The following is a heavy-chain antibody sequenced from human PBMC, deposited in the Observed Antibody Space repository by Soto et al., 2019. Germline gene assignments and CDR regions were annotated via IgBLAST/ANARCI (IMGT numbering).Heavy chain of an antibody. V-gene: IGHV3-23*01. CDR2: ISGSGRST. J-gene: IGHJ4*02. D-gene: IGHD5-12*01. CDR1: GFTFSSYA. Sequence: GGSLGLSCAASGFTFSSYAMSWVRQASGKGLEWVSAISGSGRSTYHADSVKGRFTISRDNSKNTLYLQMNSLRAEDTAVYYCAKDLNRGSGYPLKIDYWGQGTLVTVS. CDR3: AKDLNRGSGYPLKIDY.